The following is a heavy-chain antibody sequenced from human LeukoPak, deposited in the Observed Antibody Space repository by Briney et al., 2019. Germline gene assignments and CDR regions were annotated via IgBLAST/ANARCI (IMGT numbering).Heavy chain of an antibody. CDR3: APTAEAYTSWWKV. V-gene: IGHV1-2*02. CDR1: GYKFTDDY. D-gene: IGHD3-16*01. Sequence: ASVKVSCKASGYKFTDDYMHWVRQAPGQGLEFMGWINPDSGFTNYAQKFKGRVTTTRDTSISTAYLEVRSLTSDDTAVYYCAPTAEAYTSWWKVWGQGTLVTVSS. J-gene: IGHJ4*02. CDR2: INPDSGFT.